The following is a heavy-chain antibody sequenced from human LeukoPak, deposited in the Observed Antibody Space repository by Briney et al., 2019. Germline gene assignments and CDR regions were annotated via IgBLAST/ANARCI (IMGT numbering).Heavy chain of an antibody. CDR2: IYYSGST. J-gene: IGHJ3*02. V-gene: IGHV4-59*12. CDR1: GGSIGSYY. D-gene: IGHD3-9*01. Sequence: PSETLSLTCTVSGGSIGSYYWSWIRQPSGKGLEWIGYIYYSGSTNYNPSLKSRVTISVDTSKNQFSLKLSSVTAPGPAVYYFARRTQLNGTLFEILTGYHDAFDSWGQGTMVTVSS. CDR3: ARRTQLNGTLFEILTGYHDAFDS.